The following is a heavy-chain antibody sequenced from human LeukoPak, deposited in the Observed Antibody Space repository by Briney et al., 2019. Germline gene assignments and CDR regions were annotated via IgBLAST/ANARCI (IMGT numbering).Heavy chain of an antibody. CDR3: VSGYYVPDY. D-gene: IGHD3-22*01. Sequence: GGSLRLSCAASGFTFSSYEMNWVRQAPGKGLEWVGRTRNKANSYTTEYAASVKGRFTISRDDSKNSLYLQMNSLKTEDTAVYYCVSGYYVPDYWGQGTLVTVSS. CDR2: TRNKANSYTT. J-gene: IGHJ4*02. CDR1: GFTFSSYE. V-gene: IGHV3-72*01.